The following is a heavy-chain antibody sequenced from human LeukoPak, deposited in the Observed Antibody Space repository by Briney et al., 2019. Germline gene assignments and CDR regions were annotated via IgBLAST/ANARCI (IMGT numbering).Heavy chain of an antibody. Sequence: PGGSLRLSCAASAFTFSTYAMSWVRQAPGKGLEWVSTISGSGGSTYYADSVKGRFTISRDNSKNTLYLQMNSLRAEDTAVYYCAKDTVPGFLEWSYYYYMDVWGKGTTVTVSS. V-gene: IGHV3-23*01. D-gene: IGHD3-3*01. CDR1: AFTFSTYA. J-gene: IGHJ6*03. CDR3: AKDTVPGFLEWSYYYYMDV. CDR2: ISGSGGST.